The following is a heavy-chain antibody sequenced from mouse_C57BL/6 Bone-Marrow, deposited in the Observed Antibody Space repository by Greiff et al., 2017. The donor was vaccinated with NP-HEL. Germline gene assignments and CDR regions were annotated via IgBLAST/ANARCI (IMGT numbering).Heavy chain of an antibody. Sequence: QVQLQQSGAELVKPGASVKISCKASGYAFSSYWMNWVKQRPGKGLEWIGQIYPGDGDTNYNGKFKGKATLTADKSSSTAYMQLSSLTSEDSAVYFCARSSYGYYFDYWGQGTTLTVSS. D-gene: IGHD1-1*01. J-gene: IGHJ2*01. CDR3: ARSSYGYYFDY. V-gene: IGHV1-80*01. CDR1: GYAFSSYW. CDR2: IYPGDGDT.